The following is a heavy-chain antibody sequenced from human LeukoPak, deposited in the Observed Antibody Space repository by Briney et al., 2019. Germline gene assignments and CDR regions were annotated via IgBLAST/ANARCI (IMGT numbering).Heavy chain of an antibody. CDR2: ISYDGSNK. Sequence: GRSLRLSCAASGFTFSSYGMHWVRQAPGKGLEWVAVISYDGSNKYHADSVKGRFTISRDNSKNTLYLQMNSLRAEDTAVYYCAKEGPSMVRGVIIELIDYWGQGTLVTVSS. D-gene: IGHD3-10*01. V-gene: IGHV3-30*18. CDR3: AKEGPSMVRGVIIELIDY. CDR1: GFTFSSYG. J-gene: IGHJ4*02.